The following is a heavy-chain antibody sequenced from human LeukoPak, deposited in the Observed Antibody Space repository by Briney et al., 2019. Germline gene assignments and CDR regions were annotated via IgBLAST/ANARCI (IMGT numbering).Heavy chain of an antibody. CDR3: SKSPNRLRFLEWLLDY. V-gene: IGHV3-23*01. CDR2: ISGSGGST. CDR1: GFTFSSYA. J-gene: IGHJ4*02. Sequence: GGSLRLSCAASGFTFSSYAMSWVRQAPGKGLEWVSAISGSGGSTYYADSVKGRFTISRDNSKNTLYLQMNSLRAEDTAVYYCSKSPNRLRFLEWLLDYWGQGTLVTVSS. D-gene: IGHD3-3*01.